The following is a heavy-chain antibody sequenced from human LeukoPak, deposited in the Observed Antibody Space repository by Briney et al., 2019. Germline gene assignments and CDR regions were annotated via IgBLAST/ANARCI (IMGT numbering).Heavy chain of an antibody. CDR3: VRGGYGDYGRGS. V-gene: IGHV3-48*03. CDR2: IYSSGSTT. D-gene: IGHD4-17*01. J-gene: IGHJ5*02. Sequence: GGSLRLSFVASGFTFRSYEMNWVRQAPGKGLEWIAYIYSSGSTTYYADSVKGRFTVSRDNAKNSLYLQMNSLRVEDTAVYYCVRGGYGDYGRGSWGQGTLLTVSS. CDR1: GFTFRSYE.